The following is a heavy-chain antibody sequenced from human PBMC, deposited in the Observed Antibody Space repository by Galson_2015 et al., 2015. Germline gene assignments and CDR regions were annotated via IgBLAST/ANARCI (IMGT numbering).Heavy chain of an antibody. CDR3: ARELYLDY. D-gene: IGHD2/OR15-2a*01. CDR2: ISASGNTI. Sequence: SGFTFSSYAMNWVRQAPGKGLEWVSYISASGNTIYYTDSVKGRFTISRDNAKNSLYLQMNSLRADDTAVYYCARELYLDYWGQGTLVTVSS. CDR1: GFTFSSYA. V-gene: IGHV3-48*03. J-gene: IGHJ4*02.